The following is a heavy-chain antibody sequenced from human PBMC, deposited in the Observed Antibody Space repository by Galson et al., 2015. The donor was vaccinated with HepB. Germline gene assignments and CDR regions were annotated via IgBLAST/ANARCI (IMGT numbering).Heavy chain of an antibody. Sequence: SLRLSCAASGFTFGDYGMSWFRQAPGKGLEWVSFIRNKASGGTIEYAASVKGRFTISRDDSKSIAYLQMNSLKPEDTSVYYCARGSKYVLVWGQGTLVTVSS. CDR3: ARGSKYVLV. V-gene: IGHV3-49*03. CDR2: IRNKASGGTI. CDR1: GFTFGDYG. D-gene: IGHD3-3*02. J-gene: IGHJ4*02.